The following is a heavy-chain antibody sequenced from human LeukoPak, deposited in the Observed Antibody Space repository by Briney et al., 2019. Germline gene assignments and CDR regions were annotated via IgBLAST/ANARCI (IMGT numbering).Heavy chain of an antibody. V-gene: IGHV3-7*01. CDR1: GFTFSSYW. J-gene: IGHJ6*04. Sequence: GGSLRLSCAASGFTFSSYWTSWVRQAPGKGLEWVANIKQDGSEKYYVDSVKGRFTISRDNAKNSLYLQMNSLRAEDTAVYYCARYCSSTSCYPVDRNMDVWGIGTTVTVSS. CDR2: IKQDGSEK. D-gene: IGHD2-2*01. CDR3: ARYCSSTSCYPVDRNMDV.